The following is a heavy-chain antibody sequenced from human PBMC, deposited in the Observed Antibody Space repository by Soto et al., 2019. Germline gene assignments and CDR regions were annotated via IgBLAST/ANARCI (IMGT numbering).Heavy chain of an antibody. D-gene: IGHD2-21*01. CDR3: PTRDAVGATSSIPWCDP. CDR1: GYTFTSYG. CDR2: ISAYNGNT. Sequence: APVKVSCKASGYTFTSYGISWVRQAPGQGLEWMGWISAYNGNTNYAQKLQGRVTMTTDTSTSTAYMELRSLRTDDTALTHSPTRDAVGATSSIPWCDPLGQGTLVTVSS. V-gene: IGHV1-18*04. J-gene: IGHJ5*02.